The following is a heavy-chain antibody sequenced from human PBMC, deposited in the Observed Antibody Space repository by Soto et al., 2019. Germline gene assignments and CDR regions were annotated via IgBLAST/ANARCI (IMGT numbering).Heavy chain of an antibody. CDR1: GFTFSNAW. Sequence: GGSLRLSCAASGFTFSNAWMSWVRQAPGKGLEWVGRIKSKTDGGTTDYAAPVKGRFTISRDDSKNTRYLQMNSLKTEDKAVYYCTTAGAGDRPAGYYYMDVWGKGTTVTVSS. CDR3: TTAGAGDRPAGYYYMDV. CDR2: IKSKTDGGTT. J-gene: IGHJ6*03. D-gene: IGHD6-19*01. V-gene: IGHV3-15*01.